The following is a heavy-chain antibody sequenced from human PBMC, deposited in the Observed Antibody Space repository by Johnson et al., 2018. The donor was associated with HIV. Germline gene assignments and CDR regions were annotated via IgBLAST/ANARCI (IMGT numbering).Heavy chain of an antibody. CDR3: ASISLGAFDI. CDR2: TAHDERIT. D-gene: IGHD2-21*01. Sequence: QVQLVESGGGVVQPGESLRLSCAASGFTFANYGMHWVRQAPGKGLEWVAFTAHDERITHYPDSVQGRFTMSRDNSKNTLYLQMGSLRAEDMAVYFCASISLGAFDIWGQGTLVTVSS. V-gene: IGHV3-30*02. CDR1: GFTFANYG. J-gene: IGHJ3*02.